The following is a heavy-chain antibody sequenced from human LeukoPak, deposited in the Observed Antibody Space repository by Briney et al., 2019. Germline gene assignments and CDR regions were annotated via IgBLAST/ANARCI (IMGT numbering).Heavy chain of an antibody. D-gene: IGHD3-16*02. CDR2: IGYDGTTT. V-gene: IGHV3-30*02. CDR1: GFTFSSYA. J-gene: IGHJ4*02. CDR3: AKALYTSGFGEVFDY. Sequence: PGGSLRLSCVASGFTFSSYAMHWVRQAPGKGLEWVAFIGYDGTTTNYADSVKGRFTISRGNSKNTLCLQMNTLRAEDTAVYYCAKALYTSGFGEVFDYWGQGTLVTVSS.